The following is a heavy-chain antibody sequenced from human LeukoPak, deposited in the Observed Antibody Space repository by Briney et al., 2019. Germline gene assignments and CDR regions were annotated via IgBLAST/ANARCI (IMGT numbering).Heavy chain of an antibody. D-gene: IGHD6-19*01. CDR3: ARTTSSGWYYFDY. CDR1: GFTFSSYA. J-gene: IGHJ4*02. V-gene: IGHV3-30-3*01. Sequence: PGGSLRLSCAASGFTFSSYAMHWVRQAPGEGLEWVAVISYDGSNKYYADSVKGRFTISRDNSKNTLYLQMNSLRAEDTAVYYCARTTSSGWYYFDYWGQGTLVTVSS. CDR2: ISYDGSNK.